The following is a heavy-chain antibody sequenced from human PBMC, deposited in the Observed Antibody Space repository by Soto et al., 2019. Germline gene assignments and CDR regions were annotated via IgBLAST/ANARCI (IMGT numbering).Heavy chain of an antibody. V-gene: IGHV3-23*01. Sequence: EVQLLESGGGLVQPGGSLRLSCAVSGFSLSTYVMSWVRQAPGKGLEWVSTVGRSGTTFYPDSVRGRFTISRDNAKNSLYLQMNSLRAEDTAVYYCARAGARGIVATITGPFDYWGQGTLVIVSS. CDR3: ARAGARGIVATITGPFDY. CDR2: VGRSGTT. J-gene: IGHJ4*02. CDR1: GFSLSTYV. D-gene: IGHD5-12*01.